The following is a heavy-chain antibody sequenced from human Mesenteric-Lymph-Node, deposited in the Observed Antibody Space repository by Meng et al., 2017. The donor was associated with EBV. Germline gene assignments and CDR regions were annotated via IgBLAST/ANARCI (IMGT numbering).Heavy chain of an antibody. CDR1: GGSISSSSYY. CDR3: ARDLVVAATPDIWWFDP. CDR2: IYYSGST. V-gene: IGHV4-39*07. D-gene: IGHD2-15*01. J-gene: IGHJ5*02. Sequence: QGSVPGLVKPSENLSLTCTVSGGSISSSSYYWGWIRQPPGKGLEWIGSIYYSGSTYYNPSLKSRVTISVDTSKNQFSLKLSSVTAADTAVYYCARDLVVAATPDIWWFDPWGQGTLVTVSS.